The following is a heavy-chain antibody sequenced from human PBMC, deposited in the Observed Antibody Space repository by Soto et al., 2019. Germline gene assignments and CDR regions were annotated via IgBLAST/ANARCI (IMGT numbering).Heavy chain of an antibody. D-gene: IGHD3-10*01. J-gene: IGHJ5*02. CDR2: ISSSSSYT. Sequence: RQAPGKGLEWVSYISSSSSYTNYADSVKGRFTISRDNAKNSLYLQMNSLRAEDTAVYYCARGRVLLWFGELPRGQGTLVTVSS. V-gene: IGHV3-11*06. CDR3: ARGRVLLWFGELP.